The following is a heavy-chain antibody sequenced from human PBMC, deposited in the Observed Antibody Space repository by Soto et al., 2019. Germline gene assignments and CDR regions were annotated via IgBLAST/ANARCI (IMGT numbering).Heavy chain of an antibody. CDR1: GYTFTDYG. J-gene: IGHJ4*02. CDR3: ARDLPRAIVIVSATHFDC. V-gene: IGHV1-18*01. CDR2: ISPYNGNT. Sequence: QVQLVQSGAEVKKPGASVKVSCKASGYTFTDYGISWVRQAPGQGLEGMGWISPYNGNTNYAQKLQGRVTMTTDTSTSTAYMELRSLRSDDTAVYYCARDLPRAIVIVSATHFDCWGQGTLVTVSS. D-gene: IGHD3-22*01.